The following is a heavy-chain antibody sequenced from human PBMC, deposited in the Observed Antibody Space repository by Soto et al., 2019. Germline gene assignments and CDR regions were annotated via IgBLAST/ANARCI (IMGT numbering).Heavy chain of an antibody. V-gene: IGHV1-69*13. D-gene: IGHD2-15*01. Sequence: SVKVSCKASGGTFSSYAISWVRQPPGQGLEWMGVIIPIFGTANYAQKFQGRVTSTPDESTSTAYMELSSPRSEDTAVDYCARGICIGSCYYVGYYWGQGPLVTVSS. J-gene: IGHJ4*02. CDR1: GGTFSSYA. CDR2: IIPIFGTA. CDR3: ARGICIGSCYYVGYY.